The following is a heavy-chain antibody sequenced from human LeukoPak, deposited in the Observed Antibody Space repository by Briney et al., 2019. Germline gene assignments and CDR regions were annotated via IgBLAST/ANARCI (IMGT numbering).Heavy chain of an antibody. Sequence: SETLSLTCTVSGGSISSGPYYWGWIRQPPGKGLEWIGDIYYGENTYYNPSLKSRVTISIDTSKNQFYLKLSSLTAADTAVYYCAKDPIMVRGVIITWFDYWGQGTLVTVSS. J-gene: IGHJ4*02. CDR2: IYYGENT. V-gene: IGHV4-39*02. CDR1: GGSISSGPYY. D-gene: IGHD3-10*01. CDR3: AKDPIMVRGVIITWFDY.